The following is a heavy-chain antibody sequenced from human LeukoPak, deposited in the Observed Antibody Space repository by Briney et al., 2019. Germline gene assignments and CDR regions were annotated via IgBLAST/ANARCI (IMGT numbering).Heavy chain of an antibody. Sequence: GGSLRLSCAVSGFTFSSYTMNWVRQAPGKGLEWFSFISTSSSYIYYADSVKGRFTISRDNAKNSLYLQMNSLRAEDTAVYYCARGGLVRGSIDSLIAFDFWGQGTVVTVSS. J-gene: IGHJ3*01. V-gene: IGHV3-21*01. D-gene: IGHD3-10*01. CDR1: GFTFSSYT. CDR3: ARGGLVRGSIDSLIAFDF. CDR2: ISTSSSYI.